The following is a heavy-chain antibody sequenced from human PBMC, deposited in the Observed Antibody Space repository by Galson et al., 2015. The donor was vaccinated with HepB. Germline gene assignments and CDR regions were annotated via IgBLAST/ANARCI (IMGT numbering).Heavy chain of an antibody. D-gene: IGHD2-2*01. Sequence: SLRLSCAASGFTSSNYAMNWVRQAPGKGLEWVSTISGSGGSTYYGDSLKGRFTISRDNSRNTLYLQMNSLRAEDTAVYYCASLRGDIVVVPADLSFDYWGQGTLVTVSS. V-gene: IGHV3-23*01. CDR1: GFTSSNYA. J-gene: IGHJ4*02. CDR2: ISGSGGST. CDR3: ASLRGDIVVVPADLSFDY.